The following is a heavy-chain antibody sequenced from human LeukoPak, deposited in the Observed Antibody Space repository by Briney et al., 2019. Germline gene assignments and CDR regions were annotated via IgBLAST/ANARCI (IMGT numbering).Heavy chain of an antibody. J-gene: IGHJ6*02. D-gene: IGHD3-3*01. Sequence: GASVKVSCKASGYTFTSYGISWVRQAPGQGLEWMGWISAYNGNTNYAQKLQGRVTMTTDTSTSTAYMALRSLRPDDTAVYYCAREGYYDFWSGYYTYYYYYGMDVWGQGTTVTVSS. V-gene: IGHV1-18*01. CDR1: GYTFTSYG. CDR3: AREGYYDFWSGYYTYYYYYGMDV. CDR2: ISAYNGNT.